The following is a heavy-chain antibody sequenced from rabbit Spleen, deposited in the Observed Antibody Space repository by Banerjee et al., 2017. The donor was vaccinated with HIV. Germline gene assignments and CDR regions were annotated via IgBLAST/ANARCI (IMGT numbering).Heavy chain of an antibody. D-gene: IGHD1-1*01. CDR1: GVSFSGSSY. V-gene: IGHV1S45*01. CDR3: ARDTSSSFSSYGMDL. Sequence: QEQLEESGGDLVKPGASLTLTCIASGVSFSGSSYMCWVRQAPGKGLEWIACIDAGSSGFTYFASWAKGRFTISKTSSTTVTLQMTSLTAADTATYFCARDTSSSFSSYGMDLWGQGTIVTVS. J-gene: IGHJ6*01. CDR2: IDAGSSGFT.